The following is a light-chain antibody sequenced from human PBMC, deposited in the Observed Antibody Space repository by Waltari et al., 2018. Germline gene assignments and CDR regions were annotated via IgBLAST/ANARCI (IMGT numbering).Light chain of an antibody. J-gene: IGLJ1*01. V-gene: IGLV2-23*01. CDR1: SSDVGSYNP. Sequence: QSALTQPAPVSGSPGQSITISSTGTSSDVGSYNPVSWYQQHPGKSPKLMIYEGSQRPSGVSNRFSGSKSGNTASLTISGLQAEDEADYYCCSYAGIGTLYVFGTGTKVTVL. CDR3: CSYAGIGTLYV. CDR2: EGS.